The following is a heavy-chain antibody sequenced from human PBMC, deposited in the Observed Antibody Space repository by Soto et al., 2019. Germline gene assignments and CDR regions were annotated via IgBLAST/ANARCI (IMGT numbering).Heavy chain of an antibody. V-gene: IGHV1-69*01. J-gene: IGHJ6*02. D-gene: IGHD3-16*02. CDR1: GITFSKYA. CDR2: LIPILGTA. CDR3: ARDSHDYIWGSYRNGMDV. Sequence: QVQLVQSGAEVKKPGSSVKVSCKASGITFSKYAISWVRQAPGQGLEWMGGLIPILGTAKYAQKFQGRVTITADESTRTAYMELSSVRFEDTAVYYCARDSHDYIWGSYRNGMDVWGQGTTVSVSS.